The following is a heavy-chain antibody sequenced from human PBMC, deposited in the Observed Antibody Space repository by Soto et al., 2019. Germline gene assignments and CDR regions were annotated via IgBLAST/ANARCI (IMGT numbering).Heavy chain of an antibody. J-gene: IGHJ3*02. D-gene: IGHD2-21*02. CDR2: IIPILGIA. Sequence: QVQLVQSGAEVKKPGSSVKVSCKASGGTFSSYTISWVRQAPGQGLEWMGRIIPILGIANYAQKFQGRVTITADKSTSTAYMELSSLRSEDTAVYYCARDAYCGGDCPNDAFDIWGQGTMVTVSS. V-gene: IGHV1-69*08. CDR3: ARDAYCGGDCPNDAFDI. CDR1: GGTFSSYT.